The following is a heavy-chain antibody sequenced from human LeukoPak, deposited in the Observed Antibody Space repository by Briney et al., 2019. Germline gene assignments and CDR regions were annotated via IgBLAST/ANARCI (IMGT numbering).Heavy chain of an antibody. V-gene: IGHV1-46*01. CDR1: GYTFTSYY. CDR3: AREGGVIVPNRHDAFDI. D-gene: IGHD3-16*02. J-gene: IGHJ3*02. CDR2: INPSGGST. Sequence: ASVKVSCKASGYTFTSYYMHWVRQAPGQGLEWMGIINPSGGSTSYAQKFQSRVTMTRDMSTSTVYMELSSLRSEDTAVYYCAREGGVIVPNRHDAFDIWGQGTMVTVSS.